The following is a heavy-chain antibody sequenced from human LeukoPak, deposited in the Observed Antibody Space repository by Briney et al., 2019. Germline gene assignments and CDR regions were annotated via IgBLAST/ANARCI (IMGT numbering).Heavy chain of an antibody. V-gene: IGHV1-3*01. CDR1: GYTFTSYT. Sequence: ASVIVSCKASGYTFTSYTIHWVRQARGQRLEGMGWINAGNGNTKYSQKFQGRVTITRDTSASTAYMELSSLRSEDTAVYYCARVRDYYGSGSYSYYFDYWGQGTLVTVSS. CDR2: INAGNGNT. CDR3: ARVRDYYGSGSYSYYFDY. J-gene: IGHJ4*02. D-gene: IGHD3-10*01.